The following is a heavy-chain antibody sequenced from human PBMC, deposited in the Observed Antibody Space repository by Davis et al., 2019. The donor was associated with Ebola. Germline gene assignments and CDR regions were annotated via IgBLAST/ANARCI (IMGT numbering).Heavy chain of an antibody. CDR3: ARVDVSSAFDI. CDR2: ISPDGGRT. D-gene: IGHD3-16*01. Sequence: GESLKISCAASGFTFSTYWIHWVRQAPGKGLMWVSRISPDGGRTGYADSVKGRFTISRDNAKNSLFLQMNSLRAEDTAVYYCARVDVSSAFDIWGRGTMVTVSS. CDR1: GFTFSTYW. J-gene: IGHJ3*02. V-gene: IGHV3-74*01.